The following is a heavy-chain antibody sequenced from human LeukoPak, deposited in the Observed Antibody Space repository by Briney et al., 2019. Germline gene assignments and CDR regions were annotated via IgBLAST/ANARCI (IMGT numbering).Heavy chain of an antibody. CDR1: GGSISSYY. J-gene: IGHJ4*02. CDR3: ARAKIWFGELSPELEDY. D-gene: IGHD3-10*01. CDR2: IYYSGRT. Sequence: SETLSLTCTVSGGSISSYYWSWIRQPPGKGLEWIGYIYYSGRTNYNPSLKSRVTISVDTCKNQFSLKLSSVTAADTAVYYCARAKIWFGELSPELEDYWGQGTLVTVSS. V-gene: IGHV4-59*01.